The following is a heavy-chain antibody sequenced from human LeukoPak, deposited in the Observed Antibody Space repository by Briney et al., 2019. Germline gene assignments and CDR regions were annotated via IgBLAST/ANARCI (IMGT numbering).Heavy chain of an antibody. V-gene: IGHV1-69*04. CDR3: AREFGFGELGLDY. D-gene: IGHD3-10*01. J-gene: IGHJ4*02. Sequence: GASVKVSCKASGGTFSSYAISWVRQAPGQGLEWMGRIIPILGIANYAQKFQGRVTITADKSTSTAYMELSSLRSEDTAVYYCAREFGFGELGLDYWGQGTLVTVSS. CDR2: IIPILGIA. CDR1: GGTFSSYA.